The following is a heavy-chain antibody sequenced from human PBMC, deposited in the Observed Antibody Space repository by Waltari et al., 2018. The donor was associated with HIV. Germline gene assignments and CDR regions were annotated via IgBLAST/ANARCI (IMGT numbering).Heavy chain of an antibody. CDR3: ARGGCSGGTCYSKSFDL. D-gene: IGHD2-21*01. CDR2: IIPMFGTA. CDR1: GGTFGSYT. J-gene: IGHJ3*01. Sequence: QVQLVQSGAEVKKPESSVKVSCKASGGTFGSYTITWVRQAPGQGPEWMGGIIPMFGTATNAQKFQGRVTMTADKSTNTVYLELSTLRFDDTALYYCARGGCSGGTCYSKSFDLWGQGTMVTVSS. V-gene: IGHV1-69*06.